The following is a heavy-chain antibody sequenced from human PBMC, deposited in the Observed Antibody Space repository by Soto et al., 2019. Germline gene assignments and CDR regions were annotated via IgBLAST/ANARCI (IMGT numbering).Heavy chain of an antibody. CDR2: IWYDGSNK. Sequence: QVQLVESGGGVVQPGRSLRLSCAASGFTFSSYGMHWVRQAPGKGLEWVTIIWYDGSNKNYADSVKGRFTISRDNSKNTLFLQMNSLRAEDTAVYYCARDIAAGGTGHFDYWGQGTLVAVSS. J-gene: IGHJ4*02. CDR3: ARDIAAGGTGHFDY. D-gene: IGHD6-13*01. CDR1: GFTFSSYG. V-gene: IGHV3-33*01.